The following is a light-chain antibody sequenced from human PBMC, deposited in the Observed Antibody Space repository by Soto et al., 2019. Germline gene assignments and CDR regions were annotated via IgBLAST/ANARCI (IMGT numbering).Light chain of an antibody. Sequence: EIVLTQSPGTLSLFPGERATLSCRASQSVGDSLAWYQQKPGQAPRLLIYDASNRATGIPARFSGSGSGTDFALNISSLEPGDFAVYYCQQRSNWPLTFGGGTKVEIK. V-gene: IGKV3-11*01. J-gene: IGKJ4*01. CDR1: QSVGDS. CDR2: DAS. CDR3: QQRSNWPLT.